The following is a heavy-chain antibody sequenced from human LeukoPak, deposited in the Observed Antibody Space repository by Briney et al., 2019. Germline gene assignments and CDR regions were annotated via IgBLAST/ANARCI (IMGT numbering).Heavy chain of an antibody. Sequence: GGSLRLSCAASGFTLSSYAMSWVRQAPGKGLEWVSAISGSGGSTYSADSVKGRFTISRDNAKNSLYLQMNSLRAEDTAVYYCAREYSGYEAYWGQGTLVTVSS. V-gene: IGHV3-23*01. CDR2: ISGSGGST. CDR1: GFTLSSYA. CDR3: AREYSGYEAY. D-gene: IGHD5-12*01. J-gene: IGHJ4*02.